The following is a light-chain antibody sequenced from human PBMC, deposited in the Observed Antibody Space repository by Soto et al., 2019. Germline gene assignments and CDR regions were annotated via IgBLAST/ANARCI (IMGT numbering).Light chain of an antibody. CDR1: SSNIGSNT. J-gene: IGLJ3*02. CDR2: SNN. V-gene: IGLV1-44*01. CDR3: AAWDDSLFGV. Sequence: QSVLTQPPSASGTPGQRVTISCSGSSSNIGSNTVNWYQQLPGTAPKLLIYSNNQRPSGVPDRFSGSKSGTSASLAISGLQSEDEADYYCAAWDDSLFGVFGGGTKLTVL.